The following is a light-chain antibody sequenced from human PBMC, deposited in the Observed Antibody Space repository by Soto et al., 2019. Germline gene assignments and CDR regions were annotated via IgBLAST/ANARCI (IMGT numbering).Light chain of an antibody. CDR2: DAS. Sequence: DIQVTQSRSSLSASVGDRVTINCRSSQSISGYLNWYQQKPGKAPNLLIFDASILQSGVPSRFSGRGSGAEYTLTISSLQPEDFATYFCQHSYSNFPINFGQGTRLENK. CDR1: QSISGY. J-gene: IGKJ5*01. V-gene: IGKV1-39*01. CDR3: QHSYSNFPIN.